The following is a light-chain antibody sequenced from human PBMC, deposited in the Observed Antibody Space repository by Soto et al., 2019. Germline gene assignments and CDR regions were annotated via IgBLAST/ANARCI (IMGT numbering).Light chain of an antibody. CDR1: SSDVGGYNY. V-gene: IGLV2-8*01. J-gene: IGLJ2*01. CDR3: SSYAGSNNLGV. CDR2: EVS. Sequence: QSALTQPPSASGSPGQSVTISCTGTSSDVGGYNYVSWYQQHPGKAPKLMIYEVSKRPSGVPDRFSGSKSGNTASLTVSGLQAEGEADYYCSSYAGSNNLGVFGGGTKLTVL.